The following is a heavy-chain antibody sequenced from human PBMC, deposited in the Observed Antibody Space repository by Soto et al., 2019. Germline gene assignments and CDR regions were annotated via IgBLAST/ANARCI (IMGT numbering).Heavy chain of an antibody. CDR1: GYTFTSYY. D-gene: IGHD3-3*01. CDR2: INPSGGST. J-gene: IGHJ6*02. V-gene: IGHV1-46*01. Sequence: ASVKVSCKASGYTFTSYYMHWVRQAPGQGLEWMGIINPSGGSTSYAQKFQGRVTMTRDTSTSTAYMELSSLRSEDTAVYYCARPLSRPYYDFWSGYPLGGMDVWGQGTTVTVSS. CDR3: ARPLSRPYYDFWSGYPLGGMDV.